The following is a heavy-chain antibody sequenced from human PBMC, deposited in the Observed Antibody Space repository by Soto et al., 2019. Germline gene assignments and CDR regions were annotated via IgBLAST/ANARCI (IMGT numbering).Heavy chain of an antibody. V-gene: IGHV3-21*01. Sequence: EVQLVESGGGLVKPGGSLRLSCAASGFSFSTSTMNWVRQAPGKGLEFVSSIGRTGIDRYYIDSVKGRFTIYRDNAQNSLYLQMNSLRAEDTALYYCVCDDNRRYWGQGTLVTVSS. CDR2: IGRTGIDR. CDR1: GFSFSTST. D-gene: IGHD1-1*01. J-gene: IGHJ4*02. CDR3: VCDDNRRY.